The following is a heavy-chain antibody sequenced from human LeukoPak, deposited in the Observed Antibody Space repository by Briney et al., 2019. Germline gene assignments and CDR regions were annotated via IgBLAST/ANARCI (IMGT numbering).Heavy chain of an antibody. CDR2: IYHSGST. J-gene: IGHJ3*02. CDR3: ARYSGSYLSGDAFDI. CDR1: GYSICSGYY. Sequence: PSETLSLTCTVSGYSICSGYYWGWIRQPPGKGLEWIGSIYHSGSTYYNPSLKSRVTISVDTSKNQFSLKLSSVTAADTAVYYCARYSGSYLSGDAFDIWGQGTMVTVSS. V-gene: IGHV4-38-2*02. D-gene: IGHD1-26*01.